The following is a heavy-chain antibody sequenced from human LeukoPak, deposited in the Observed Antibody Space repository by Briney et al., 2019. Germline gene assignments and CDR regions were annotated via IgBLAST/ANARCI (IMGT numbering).Heavy chain of an antibody. J-gene: IGHJ4*02. Sequence: GASVKVSCKASGYTFTSYYMHWVRQAPGQGLEWMGIINPSGGSTSYAQKFQGRVTMTRDMSTSTVYMELSSPRSEDTAVYYCARSPTMSHFDYWGQGTLVTVSS. D-gene: IGHD3-10*02. CDR1: GYTFTSYY. CDR3: ARSPTMSHFDY. CDR2: INPSGGST. V-gene: IGHV1-46*01.